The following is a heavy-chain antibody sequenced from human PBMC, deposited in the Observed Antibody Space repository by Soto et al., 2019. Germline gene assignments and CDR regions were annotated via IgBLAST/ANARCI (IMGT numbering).Heavy chain of an antibody. CDR1: GFTFSSYE. Sequence: EVQLVESGGGLVQPGGSLRLSCAASGFTFSSYEMNWVRQAPGKGLEWVSYISSSGSTIYYADSVKGRFTISRDNAKNSLYLQMNSLRAEDTAVYYCARGTSDSSSSGGMDVWGQGTTVTVSS. D-gene: IGHD6-6*01. V-gene: IGHV3-48*03. CDR2: ISSSGSTI. J-gene: IGHJ6*02. CDR3: ARGTSDSSSSGGMDV.